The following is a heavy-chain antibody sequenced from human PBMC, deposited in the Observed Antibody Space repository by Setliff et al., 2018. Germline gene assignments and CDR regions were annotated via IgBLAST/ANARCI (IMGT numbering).Heavy chain of an antibody. V-gene: IGHV4-4*07. Sequence: SETLSLTCTVSGGSISSYYWSWIRQPAGKGLEWIGHIYIGGRAKYNLSLKSRVTISVDTSKNQFSLIMTSVTAADTAVYYCARSGDYALKDWGQGTLVTVSS. CDR1: GGSISSYY. CDR2: IYIGGRA. CDR3: ARSGDYALKD. J-gene: IGHJ4*02. D-gene: IGHD4-17*01.